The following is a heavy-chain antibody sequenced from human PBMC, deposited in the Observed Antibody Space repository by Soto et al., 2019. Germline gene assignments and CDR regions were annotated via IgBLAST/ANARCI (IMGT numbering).Heavy chain of an antibody. D-gene: IGHD3-9*01. CDR1: GYTLTSYG. CDR3: ARAAPTTYDILTGYYSPRFDY. V-gene: IGHV1-18*01. CDR2: ISAYNGNT. Sequence: QVQLVQSGAEVKKPGASVKVSCKASGYTLTSYGISWVRQAPGQGLEWMGWISAYNGNTNYAQKLQGRVTMTTDTSTSTAYMELRSLRSDDTAVYYCARAAPTTYDILTGYYSPRFDYWGQGTLVTVSS. J-gene: IGHJ4*02.